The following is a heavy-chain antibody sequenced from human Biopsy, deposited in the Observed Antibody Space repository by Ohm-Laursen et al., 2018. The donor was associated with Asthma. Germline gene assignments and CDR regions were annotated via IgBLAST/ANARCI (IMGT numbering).Heavy chain of an antibody. V-gene: IGHV3-30-3*01. Sequence: SLRLSCASSGRHFGSYNKHWARQAPGKGLEWVAVITFAGSTQHYGDSVKGRFTISRDNSKNMLFLQMNSLRAEDTAVYYCLRDTLGYYFDIWGQGTQVTVSS. J-gene: IGHJ4*02. D-gene: IGHD6-13*01. CDR3: LRDTLGYYFDI. CDR2: ITFAGSTQ. CDR1: GRHFGSYN.